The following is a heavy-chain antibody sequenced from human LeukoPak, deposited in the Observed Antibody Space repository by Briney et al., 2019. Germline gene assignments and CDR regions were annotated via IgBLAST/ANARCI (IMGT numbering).Heavy chain of an antibody. CDR3: ARAYYHDSSDYYFPLDY. D-gene: IGHD3-22*01. Sequence: ASVKVSCKASGYTFTSYDINWVRQATGQGLEWMGWMNPNSGNTGYAQKFQGRVTITRNTSISTAYMELRSLRSEDTAVYYCARAYYHDSSDYYFPLDYWGQGTLVTVSS. V-gene: IGHV1-8*03. CDR1: GYTFTSYD. J-gene: IGHJ4*02. CDR2: MNPNSGNT.